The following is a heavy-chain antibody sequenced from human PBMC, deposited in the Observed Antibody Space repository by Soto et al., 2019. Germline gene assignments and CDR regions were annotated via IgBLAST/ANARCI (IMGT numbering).Heavy chain of an antibody. CDR1: GFTFSSYG. CDR3: AREVWHIVVVPAAMSGGAIDY. J-gene: IGHJ4*02. Sequence: QVQLVESGGGVVQPGRSLRLSCAASGFTFSSYGMHWVRQAPGKGLEWVAVIWYDGSNKYYADSVKGRFTISRDNSKNTLYLQMNSLRAEDTAVYYCAREVWHIVVVPAAMSGGAIDYWGQGTLVTVSS. D-gene: IGHD2-2*01. CDR2: IWYDGSNK. V-gene: IGHV3-33*01.